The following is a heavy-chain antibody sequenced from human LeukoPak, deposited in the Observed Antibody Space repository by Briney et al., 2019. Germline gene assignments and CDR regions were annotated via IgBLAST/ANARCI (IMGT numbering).Heavy chain of an antibody. D-gene: IGHD6-19*01. CDR1: GFIFSRFW. CDR3: AREGGSSGWYDAFHI. V-gene: IGHV3-7*01. CDR2: INQDGSEK. J-gene: IGHJ3*02. Sequence: GGSLRLSCVASGFIFSRFWMSWVRQAPGKGLEWVASINQDGSEKYYVDSVKGRFTTSRDNTKNLVYLQINSLRAEDTAVHYCAREGGSSGWYDAFHIWGQGTMVTVSS.